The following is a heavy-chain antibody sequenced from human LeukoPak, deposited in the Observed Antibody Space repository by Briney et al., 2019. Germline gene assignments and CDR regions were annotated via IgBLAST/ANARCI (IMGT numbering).Heavy chain of an antibody. CDR2: IYPGDSDT. CDR3: ARRVTVVAAAGTGRTNWFDP. Sequence: GESLKISCKGSGYSFTSYWIGWVRQMPGEGLEWMGIIYPGDSDTRYSPSFQGQVPISADKSISTAYLQWSSLKASDTAMYYCARRVTVVAAAGTGRTNWFDPWGQGTLVTVSS. CDR1: GYSFTSYW. J-gene: IGHJ5*02. D-gene: IGHD6-13*01. V-gene: IGHV5-51*01.